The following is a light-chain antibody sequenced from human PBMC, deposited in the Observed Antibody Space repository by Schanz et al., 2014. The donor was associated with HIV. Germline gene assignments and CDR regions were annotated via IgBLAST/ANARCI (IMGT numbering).Light chain of an antibody. V-gene: IGLV2-14*01. CDR2: DVN. CDR3: TSYTISNVL. J-gene: IGLJ2*01. CDR1: SSDVGIYNY. Sequence: QSALTQPASVSGSLGQSITISCTGTSSDVGIYNYVSWYQQHPGEAPKLIIYDVNNRPSGVSNRFSGSKSGNTASLTISGLQAEDETDYYCTSYTISNVLFGGGTKLTVL.